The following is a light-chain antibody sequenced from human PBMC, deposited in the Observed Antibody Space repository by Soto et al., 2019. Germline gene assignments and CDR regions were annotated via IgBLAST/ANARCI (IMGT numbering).Light chain of an antibody. V-gene: IGKV1-39*01. J-gene: IGKJ4*01. Sequence: DIQMSQSPSSLSASVGDRVTITCRASQSMSTYLNWFQQKPGKAPKVLIYGASSLQSGVPSRVSGSGSGTDFTLTISSLQPEDVATYYCQQRYNTPLTFGGGTKVEIK. CDR1: QSMSTY. CDR2: GAS. CDR3: QQRYNTPLT.